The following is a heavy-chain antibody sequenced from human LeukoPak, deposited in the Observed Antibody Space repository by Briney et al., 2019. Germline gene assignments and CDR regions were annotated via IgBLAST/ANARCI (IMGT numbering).Heavy chain of an antibody. CDR2: IKQDGSEK. J-gene: IGHJ1*01. CDR1: GFTFTTYW. CDR3: ARSRGDSSGYYSYFQH. Sequence: GGSLRLSCAASGFTFTTYWMGWVRQAPGKGLEWVANIKQDGSEKYYVDSVKGRFTISRDNAKNSLYLQMNSLRAEDTAVYYCARSRGDSSGYYSYFQHWGQGTLATVSS. V-gene: IGHV3-7*01. D-gene: IGHD3-22*01.